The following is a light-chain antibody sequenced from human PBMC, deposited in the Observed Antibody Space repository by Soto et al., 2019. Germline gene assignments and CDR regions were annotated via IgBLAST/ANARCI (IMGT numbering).Light chain of an antibody. V-gene: IGLV2-14*01. CDR3: SSSTTSTTLL. Sequence: QSVLTQPASVSGSPGQSITISCTGTSRDIGAYNYVAWYQHHPGKAPRLIIYAVSNRPSGVSNRFSGSKSGNTASLTISGLQAEDEANYYCSSSTTSTTLLFGRGTK. CDR1: SRDIGAYNY. J-gene: IGLJ3*02. CDR2: AVS.